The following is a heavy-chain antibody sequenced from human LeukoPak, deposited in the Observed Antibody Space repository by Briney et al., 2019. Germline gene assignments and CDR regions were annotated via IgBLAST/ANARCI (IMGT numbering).Heavy chain of an antibody. CDR3: ARDWRSPYSNYGVEYFDY. V-gene: IGHV3-11*01. CDR1: GFTFSDYY. J-gene: IGHJ4*02. CDR2: ISSSGSTI. Sequence: PGGSLRLSCAASGFTFSDYYMSWLRQAPGKGLEWVSYISSSGSTIYYADSVKGRFTISRDNAKNSLYLQMNSLRAEDTAVYYCARDWRSPYSNYGVEYFDYWGQGTLVTVSS. D-gene: IGHD4-11*01.